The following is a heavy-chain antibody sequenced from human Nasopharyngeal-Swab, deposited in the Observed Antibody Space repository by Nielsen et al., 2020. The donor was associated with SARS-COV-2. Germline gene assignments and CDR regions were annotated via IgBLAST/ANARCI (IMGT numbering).Heavy chain of an antibody. D-gene: IGHD5-18*01. J-gene: IGHJ6*02. CDR2: INWNGGST. CDR3: ARGGYGYGYHGMDV. CDR1: GFTFDDYG. Sequence: GESLKISCAASGFTFDDYGMSWVRQAPGKGLEWVSGINWNGGSTGYADSVEGRFTISRDNAKNSLYLQMNSLRAEDTAVYYCARGGYGYGYHGMDVWGQGTTVTVSS. V-gene: IGHV3-20*04.